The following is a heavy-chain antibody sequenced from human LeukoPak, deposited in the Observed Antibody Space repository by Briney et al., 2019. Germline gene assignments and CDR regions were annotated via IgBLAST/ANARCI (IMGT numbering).Heavy chain of an antibody. CDR2: INHSGST. CDR1: GGPFGGYY. Sequence: TETLCLTCVAYGGPFGGYYWRWIRQPPGKGLEWIGEINHSGSTNYNPSLKSRVTISVDTSKNQFSLKLSSVTAADTAVYYCARGNYYDSSGFSRGQGTLVTVSS. J-gene: IGHJ4*02. CDR3: ARGNYYDSSGFS. V-gene: IGHV4-34*01. D-gene: IGHD3-22*01.